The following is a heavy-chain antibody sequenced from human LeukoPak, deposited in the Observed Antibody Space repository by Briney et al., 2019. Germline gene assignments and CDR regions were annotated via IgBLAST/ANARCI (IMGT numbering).Heavy chain of an antibody. D-gene: IGHD6-19*01. CDR3: ARHGTQWLRYPNFDY. CDR2: IYCNGNT. CDR1: GGSISSYY. Sequence: SETLSLTCTVSGGSISSYYWSWIRQPPGEGLEWVGSIYCNGNTDYNPSLKSRVTISVDTSNNQFSLKLSSVTAADTAVYYCARHGTQWLRYPNFDYWGRGTLVTVSS. J-gene: IGHJ4*02. V-gene: IGHV4-59*08.